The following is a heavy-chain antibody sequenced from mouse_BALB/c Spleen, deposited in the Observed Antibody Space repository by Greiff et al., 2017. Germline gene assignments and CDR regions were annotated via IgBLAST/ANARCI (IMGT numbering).Heavy chain of an antibody. CDR1: GFTFSSYT. V-gene: IGHV5-12-2*01. CDR3: ARHGSSYAMDY. J-gene: IGHJ4*01. Sequence: EVHLVESGGGLVQPGGSLKLSCAASGFTFSSYTMSWVRQTPEKRLEWVAYISNGGGSTYYPDTVKGRFTISRDNAKNTLYLQMSSLKSEDTAMYYCARHGSSYAMDYWGQGTSVTVSS. CDR2: ISNGGGST.